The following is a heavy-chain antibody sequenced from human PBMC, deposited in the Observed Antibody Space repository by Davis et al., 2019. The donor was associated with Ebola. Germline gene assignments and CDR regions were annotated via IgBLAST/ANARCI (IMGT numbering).Heavy chain of an antibody. D-gene: IGHD1-26*01. CDR3: ARGVVGATNSPSFDY. J-gene: IGHJ4*02. V-gene: IGHV3-30-3*01. CDR1: GFTFSSYA. Sequence: PGGSLRLSCAASGFTFSSYAMHWVRQAPGKGLEWVAVISYDGSNKYYADSVKGRFTISRDNSKNTLYLQMNSLRAEDTAVYYCARGVVGATNSPSFDYWGQGTPVTVSS. CDR2: ISYDGSNK.